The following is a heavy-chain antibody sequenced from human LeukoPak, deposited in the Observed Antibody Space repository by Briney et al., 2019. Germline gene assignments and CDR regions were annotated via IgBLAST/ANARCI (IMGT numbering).Heavy chain of an antibody. CDR3: AKSSYYDSSGYYREYYFDY. D-gene: IGHD3-22*01. V-gene: IGHV3-23*01. J-gene: IGHJ4*02. CDR2: TSVNGAVT. Sequence: GGSLRLSCAFSGFTINDYGVNWVRRAPGKGLEWLSHTSVNGAVTTYADSVKGRFTISRDNTKNTLYLQMNSLRAEDTAIYYCAKSSYYDSSGYYREYYFDYWGQGTLVTVSS. CDR1: GFTINDYG.